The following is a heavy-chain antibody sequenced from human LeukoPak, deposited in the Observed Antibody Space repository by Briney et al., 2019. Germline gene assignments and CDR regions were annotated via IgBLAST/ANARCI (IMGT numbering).Heavy chain of an antibody. CDR3: ARRDSSGWYYFDY. CDR2: ISYSGST. J-gene: IGHJ4*02. V-gene: IGHV4-59*01. CDR1: GGSNSGYY. Sequence: SETLSLTCTVSGGSNSGYYWSWIRQPPGKGLEWLGFISYSGSTSYNPSLKSRVTISVDTSKNQFSLNLRSVTAADTAVYYCARRDSSGWYYFDYWGQGTLVTVSS. D-gene: IGHD6-19*01.